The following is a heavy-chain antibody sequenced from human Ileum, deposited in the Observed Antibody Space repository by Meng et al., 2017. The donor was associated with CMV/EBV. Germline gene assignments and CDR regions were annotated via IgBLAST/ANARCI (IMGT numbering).Heavy chain of an antibody. J-gene: IGHJ4*02. CDR3: TYGWPLKY. Sequence: QVDLHQPGPGLVKPSQTLSLTCAGDSVSISTESWNWIRQSPSRGLEWLGRTWYGSKWYYEYAVSVKSRITIIPDTSQNQISLQLNSVTPDDTAVYYCTYGWPLKYWGQGSLVTVSS. V-gene: IGHV6-1*01. CDR2: TWYGSKWYY. CDR1: DSVSISTES. D-gene: IGHD3-10*01.